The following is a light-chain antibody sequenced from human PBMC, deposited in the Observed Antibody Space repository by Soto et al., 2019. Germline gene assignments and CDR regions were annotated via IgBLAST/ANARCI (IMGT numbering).Light chain of an antibody. Sequence: EVVMTQSPASLSASPGERVTLSCRASQNIRSSLAWYQQRPGQAPRLLIYDASTRATGIPPRFSGGGSGTEFTVTISSLRSEDFAIYYCQQYDIWLPYTFGQGTEVEF. CDR3: QQYDIWLPYT. V-gene: IGKV3-15*01. J-gene: IGKJ2*01. CDR2: DAS. CDR1: QNIRSS.